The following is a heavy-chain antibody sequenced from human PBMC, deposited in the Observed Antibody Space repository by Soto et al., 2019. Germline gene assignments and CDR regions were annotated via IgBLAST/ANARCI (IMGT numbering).Heavy chain of an antibody. Sequence: SETLSLTCAVYGGSFSGYYWSWIRQPPGKGLEWIGEINHSGSTNYNPSLKSRVTISVDMSKNQFSLKLSSVTAADTAVYYCARELGYCSGGSCSIYYYYGMDVWGQGTTVTVSS. J-gene: IGHJ6*02. CDR3: ARELGYCSGGSCSIYYYYGMDV. V-gene: IGHV4-34*01. CDR1: GGSFSGYY. D-gene: IGHD2-15*01. CDR2: INHSGST.